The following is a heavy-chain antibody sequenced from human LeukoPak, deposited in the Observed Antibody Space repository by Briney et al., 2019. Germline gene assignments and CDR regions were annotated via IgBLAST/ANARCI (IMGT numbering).Heavy chain of an antibody. Sequence: SETLSLTRTVSGGSISSSSYYWGWIRQPPGKGLEWIGSIYYSGSTYYNPSLKSRVTISVDTSKNQFSLKLSSVTAADTAVYYCARDQGLGWGDAFDIWGQGTMVTVSS. J-gene: IGHJ3*02. CDR2: IYYSGST. CDR1: GGSISSSSYY. V-gene: IGHV4-39*07. CDR3: ARDQGLGWGDAFDI. D-gene: IGHD6-19*01.